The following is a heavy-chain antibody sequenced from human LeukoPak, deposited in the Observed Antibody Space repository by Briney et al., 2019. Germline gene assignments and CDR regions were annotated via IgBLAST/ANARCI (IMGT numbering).Heavy chain of an antibody. CDR1: GGSVSSGDHY. CDR2: IQQSGST. V-gene: IGHV4-61*08. D-gene: IGHD2-15*01. CDR3: ARGRGWGYGVDY. J-gene: IGHJ4*02. Sequence: SETLSLTCTVSGGSVSSGDHYWSWIRQPPGKGPEYIGNIQQSGSTNYNPSLESRVTISVDTPKNQFSLRPTSVTAADTAVYYCARGRGWGYGVDYWGQGTLATVSS.